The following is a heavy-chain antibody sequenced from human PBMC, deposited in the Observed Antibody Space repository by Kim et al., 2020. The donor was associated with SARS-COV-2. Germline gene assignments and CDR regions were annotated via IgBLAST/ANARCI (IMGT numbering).Heavy chain of an antibody. Sequence: KDYVDSVKGRFTISRDNAKNSLYLQMNSLRAEDTAVYYCASLYSSSFLDYWGQGTLVTVSS. J-gene: IGHJ4*02. CDR2: K. V-gene: IGHV3-7*01. CDR3: ASLYSSSFLDY. D-gene: IGHD6-6*01.